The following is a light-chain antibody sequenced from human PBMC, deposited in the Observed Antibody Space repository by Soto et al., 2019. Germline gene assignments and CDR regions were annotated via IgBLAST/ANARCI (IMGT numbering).Light chain of an antibody. CDR3: QQYGSSPRGT. CDR1: QSVSSSY. CDR2: GAS. J-gene: IGKJ1*01. Sequence: EIVLTQSPGTLSLSPGERATLSCRASQSVSSSYVAWYQHKPGQAPRLLIYGASSRATGIPDRFSGSGSGTDFTLTINRLEPEDCAVYYCQQYGSSPRGTFGQGTKVEIK. V-gene: IGKV3-20*01.